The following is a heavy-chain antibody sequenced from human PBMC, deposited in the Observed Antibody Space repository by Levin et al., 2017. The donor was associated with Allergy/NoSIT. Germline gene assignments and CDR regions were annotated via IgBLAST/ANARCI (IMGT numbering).Heavy chain of an antibody. Sequence: GESLKISCEASGFTFSDYSMNWVRQAPGKGLEWVSSISSSSSYIYYADSLKGRFTISRDNAKNSLYLQMSSLRAEDTAIYYCARESLQLEDFDYWGRGSLVAVSS. J-gene: IGHJ4*02. CDR3: ARESLQLEDFDY. CDR1: GFTFSDYS. CDR2: ISSSSSYI. V-gene: IGHV3-21*01. D-gene: IGHD5-24*01.